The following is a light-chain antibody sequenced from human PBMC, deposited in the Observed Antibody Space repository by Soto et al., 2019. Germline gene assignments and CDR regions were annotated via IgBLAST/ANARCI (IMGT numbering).Light chain of an antibody. Sequence: EIVMTQSPASLFVSPGERATVSCRASQSISSNLAWYQQKPGQAPRLLIYGASTRAAGISARFSGSGSGTELTLTISSLQSEDFAVYYCQQYNNWPRTFGQGTKLEIK. J-gene: IGKJ2*02. V-gene: IGKV3-15*01. CDR3: QQYNNWPRT. CDR2: GAS. CDR1: QSISSN.